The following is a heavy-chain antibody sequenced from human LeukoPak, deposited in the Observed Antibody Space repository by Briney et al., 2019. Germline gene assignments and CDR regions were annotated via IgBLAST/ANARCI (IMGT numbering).Heavy chain of an antibody. CDR3: ARGTLGAWGW. CDR1: GFTCSGYT. V-gene: IGHV3-21*01. J-gene: IGHJ4*02. Sequence: GGPLRLSCAASGFTCSGYTMIWVCQGPGKELKCVSFTSSSMNYIHYADSVKGRFTISRDNGKNSLYLQMNSLRAEDTAVYFCARGTLGAWGWWGQGTLVTVSA. D-gene: IGHD6-19*01. CDR2: TSSSMNYI.